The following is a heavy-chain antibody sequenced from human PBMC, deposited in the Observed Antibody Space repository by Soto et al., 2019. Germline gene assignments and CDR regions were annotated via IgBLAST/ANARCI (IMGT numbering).Heavy chain of an antibody. V-gene: IGHV3-11*06. CDR3: ARIPGNTYYFDF. J-gene: IGHJ4*02. CDR1: GFTFSDYY. D-gene: IGHD1-1*01. CDR2: ISGSSDNT. Sequence: QVQLVESGGGLVKPGGSLRLSCAASGFTFSDYYMSWIRQAPGKGLEWISYISGSSDNTNYADSVKGRFSISRDNAKNSVYLQVNSLRIEETSVYYGARIPGNTYYFDFWGQGILVTVSS.